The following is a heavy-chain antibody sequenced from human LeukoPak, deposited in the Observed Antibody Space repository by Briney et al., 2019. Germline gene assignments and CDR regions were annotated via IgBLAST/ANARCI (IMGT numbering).Heavy chain of an antibody. CDR3: AREGIPRYYYGMDV. Sequence: SVKVSCKASGGTFSSYAISWVRQAPGQGLEWMGRIIPILGIANYAQKFQGRVTITADKSTSTAYMELSSLRSEDTAVYYCAREGIPRYYYGMDVWGQGTTVTVSS. D-gene: IGHD2-21*01. V-gene: IGHV1-69*04. J-gene: IGHJ6*02. CDR1: GGTFSSYA. CDR2: IIPILGIA.